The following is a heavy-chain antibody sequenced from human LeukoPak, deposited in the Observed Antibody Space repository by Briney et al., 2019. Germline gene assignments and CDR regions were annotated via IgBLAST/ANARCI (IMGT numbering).Heavy chain of an antibody. D-gene: IGHD4-23*01. CDR1: GFTFSDYY. Sequence: GGSLRLSCAASGFTFSDYYMSWIRQAPGKGLEGVSYISSSGSTIYYADSVKGRFTISRDNAKNSLYLQMNSLRAEDTAVYYCATQFTTVATPSITLGYWGQGTLVTVSS. CDR2: ISSSGSTI. CDR3: ATQFTTVATPSITLGY. J-gene: IGHJ4*02. V-gene: IGHV3-11*01.